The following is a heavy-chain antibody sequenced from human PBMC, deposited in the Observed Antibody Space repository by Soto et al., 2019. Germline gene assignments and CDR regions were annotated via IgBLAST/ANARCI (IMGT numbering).Heavy chain of an antibody. V-gene: IGHV4-59*01. D-gene: IGHD3-9*01. Sequence: QVQLQESGPGLVKPSETLSLTCTVSGGSISSYYWSWIRQPPGKGLEWIGYIYYSGSTNYNPSLKSRVTISEDTAKNQFPRKLSCVTAADTAVYYCARGPRYYDILTGYSSVSDAFDIWGQGTMVTVSS. J-gene: IGHJ3*02. CDR2: IYYSGST. CDR3: ARGPRYYDILTGYSSVSDAFDI. CDR1: GGSISSYY.